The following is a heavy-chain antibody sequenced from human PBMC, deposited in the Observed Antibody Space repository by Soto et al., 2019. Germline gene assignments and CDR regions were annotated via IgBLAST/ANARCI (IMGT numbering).Heavy chain of an antibody. CDR1: GGSISHYY. D-gene: IGHD3-22*01. V-gene: IGHV4-59*01. Sequence: QVQLQESGPGLVKPSETPSLTCTVSGGSISHYYWSWIRQPPGKGLEWIGYIYYSGSTNYNPSLKSRVTISLDTSKHQFSLIVSSVTAADTAVYYCAREAGYYDRSGYTWFDPWGQGIQVTVSS. CDR2: IYYSGST. CDR3: AREAGYYDRSGYTWFDP. J-gene: IGHJ5*02.